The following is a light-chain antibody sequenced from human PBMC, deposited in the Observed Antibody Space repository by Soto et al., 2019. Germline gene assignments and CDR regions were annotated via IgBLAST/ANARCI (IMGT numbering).Light chain of an antibody. J-gene: IGKJ1*01. CDR1: QSVSSH. CDR3: QHYNNWPTWT. CDR2: VAS. V-gene: IGKV3-15*01. Sequence: EIVMTQSPSTLSVSAGERATLSCRASQSVSSHLAWYQQKPGQAPRLLIYVASTRATGIPARFSGSGSGTEFTLTISSRQADDVVVYYFQHYNNWPTWTFGQGTKVEIK.